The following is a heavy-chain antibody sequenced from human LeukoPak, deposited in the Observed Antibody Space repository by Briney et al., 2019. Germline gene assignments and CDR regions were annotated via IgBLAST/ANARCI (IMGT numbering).Heavy chain of an antibody. J-gene: IGHJ4*02. Sequence: ASETLSLTCTVSGGSIGSYYWSWIRQPPGKGLEWIGSIYYTGNTYYNASLKSQVSISIDTSKNQFSLKLTSVTAADTAVYYCARQTGSGLFILPGGQGTLVTVSS. CDR1: GGSIGSYY. CDR3: ARQTGSGLFILP. D-gene: IGHD3/OR15-3a*01. CDR2: IYYTGNT. V-gene: IGHV4-39*01.